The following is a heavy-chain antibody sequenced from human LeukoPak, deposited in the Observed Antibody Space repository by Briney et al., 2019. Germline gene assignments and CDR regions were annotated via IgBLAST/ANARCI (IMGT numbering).Heavy chain of an antibody. Sequence: GGSLRLSCAASGFPFSVSWMHWFGQVPGKGLMWVSRITTDETTTYADSVRGRFSISRDNAKSTVYLQMNSLRVEDTAVYYCAKDWFATTDYWGQGILVTVSS. CDR3: AKDWFATTDY. CDR1: GFPFSVSW. D-gene: IGHD3-3*01. V-gene: IGHV3-74*01. J-gene: IGHJ4*02. CDR2: ITTDETT.